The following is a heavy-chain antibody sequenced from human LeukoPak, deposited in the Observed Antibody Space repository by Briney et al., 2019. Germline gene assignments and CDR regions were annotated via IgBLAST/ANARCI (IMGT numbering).Heavy chain of an antibody. CDR3: ASVTHYYYGMDV. D-gene: IGHD1-14*01. V-gene: IGHV1-8*01. CDR2: MNPNSGNT. CDR1: GYSFTSYD. Sequence: ASVKVSCKASGYSFTSYDINWVRQATGQGLEWMGWMNPNSGNTGYAQKFQGRVTMTRNNSISTAYMELSSLRSEDTAVYYCASVTHYYYGMDVWGQGTTVIVSS. J-gene: IGHJ6*02.